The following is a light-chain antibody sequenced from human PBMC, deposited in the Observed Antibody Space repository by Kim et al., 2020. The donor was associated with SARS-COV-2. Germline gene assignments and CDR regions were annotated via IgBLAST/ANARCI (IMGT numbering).Light chain of an antibody. Sequence: SYELTQPLSVSVAPGQTASITCGGSSFGTKNVHWYQQKPGQAPVLVIFRDNTRPSGIPERFSASTSGNTATLTISGAQAGDEADYYCQMWDSDTYLFGTGTKVTVL. CDR1: SFGTKN. CDR3: QMWDSDTYL. V-gene: IGLV3-9*01. J-gene: IGLJ1*01. CDR2: RDN.